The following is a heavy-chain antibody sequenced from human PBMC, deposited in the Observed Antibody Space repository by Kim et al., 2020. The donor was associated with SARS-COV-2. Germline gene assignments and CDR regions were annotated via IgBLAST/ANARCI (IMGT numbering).Heavy chain of an antibody. CDR3: ARDRGVGDCPWGY. CDR1: GFTFSTYW. CDR2: IKGDGSKN. J-gene: IGHJ4*02. D-gene: IGHD2-21*02. Sequence: GGSLRLSCAASGFTFSTYWMNWVRQAPGKGLEWVAKIKGDGSKNDYVDSVKGRFTISRDNAKNSLFLQMNNLRAEDTAVYYCARDRGVGDCPWGYWGQGTLVTVSS. V-gene: IGHV3-7*01.